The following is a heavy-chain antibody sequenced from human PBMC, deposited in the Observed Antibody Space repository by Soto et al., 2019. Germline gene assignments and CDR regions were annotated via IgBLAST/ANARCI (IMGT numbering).Heavy chain of an antibody. CDR3: ALGGGEEYRRLPFDY. D-gene: IGHD6-6*01. V-gene: IGHV2-26*01. CDR2: IFSNDEK. J-gene: IGHJ4*02. Sequence: QVTLKESGPVLVKPTETLTLTCTVSGFSLSNARMGVSWIRQPPGKALEWLAHIFSNDEKSYSTSLKSRLTISKDTSKSQVVLTMTNVDPVDTATYYCALGGGEEYRRLPFDYWGQGTLVTVSS. CDR1: GFSLSNARMG.